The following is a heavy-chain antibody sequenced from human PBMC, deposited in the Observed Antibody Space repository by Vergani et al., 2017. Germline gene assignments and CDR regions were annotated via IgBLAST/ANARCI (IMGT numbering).Heavy chain of an antibody. Sequence: QVQLQESGPGLVKSSETLSPNCSVSFDSIRNLYCNWIRQPPGNGLEWIGAIHYSENTNYNPSLKTRVTISVDTSKNQFSLTLTSVTAADTAVYYCSSDTHSGQRADRWGQGILVTVTS. V-gene: IGHV4-59*11. CDR3: SSDTHSGQRADR. D-gene: IGHD6-19*01. CDR2: IHYSENT. CDR1: FDSIRNLY. J-gene: IGHJ5*02.